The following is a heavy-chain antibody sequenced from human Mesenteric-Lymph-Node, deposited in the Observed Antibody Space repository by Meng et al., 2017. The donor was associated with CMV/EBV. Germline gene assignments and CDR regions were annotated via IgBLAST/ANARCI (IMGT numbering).Heavy chain of an antibody. CDR1: GFIFSVYD. V-gene: IGHV3-30*02. D-gene: IGHD6-25*01. Sequence: GESLKISCAASGFIFSVYDMHWVRQAPGKGLEWVAFIRYDGSNKYYADSVKGRFTISRDNSKNTLYLQMNSLRAEDTAVYYCAKISSGWGQGTLVTVSS. CDR3: AKISSG. CDR2: IRYDGSNK. J-gene: IGHJ4*02.